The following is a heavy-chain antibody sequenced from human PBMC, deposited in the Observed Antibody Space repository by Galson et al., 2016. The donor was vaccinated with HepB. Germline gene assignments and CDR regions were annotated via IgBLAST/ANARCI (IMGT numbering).Heavy chain of an antibody. D-gene: IGHD6-19*01. Sequence: SLRLSCAASGFTLSNYWMHWVRQAPGKGLVWVSRINTDGSSTNYADSVKGRFTISRDNAKYTLYLQMNSLRTEDTAVYYCARALGRSSGWSPKGYWGQGTLVAVSS. V-gene: IGHV3-74*01. CDR3: ARALGRSSGWSPKGY. CDR2: INTDGSST. CDR1: GFTLSNYW. J-gene: IGHJ4*02.